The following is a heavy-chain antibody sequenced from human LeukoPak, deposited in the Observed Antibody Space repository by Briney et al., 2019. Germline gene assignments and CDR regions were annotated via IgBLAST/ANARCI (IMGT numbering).Heavy chain of an antibody. CDR3: ALSYQSGHEAFDI. V-gene: IGHV1-46*01. J-gene: IGHJ3*02. CDR1: GYTFTSYY. CDR2: INPSGGST. Sequence: ASVKVSCKASGYTFTSYYMHWVRQAPGQGLEWMGIINPSGGSTSYAQKFQGRVTMTRDMSTSTVYMELSSLRSEDTAVYYCALSYQSGHEAFDIWGQGTMVTVSS. D-gene: IGHD5-12*01.